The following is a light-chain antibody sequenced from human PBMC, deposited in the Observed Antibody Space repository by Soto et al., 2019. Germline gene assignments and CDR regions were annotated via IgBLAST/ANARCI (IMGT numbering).Light chain of an antibody. Sequence: QSVLTQPASVSGSPGQSVTISCTGTSSDVGNYNLVSWYQQHPGKAPKLMIYEVSRRPSGVSNRFSGSKSGNTASLTISGLQAGDEADYYCCSYAGSSTFYVFGTGTKVTVL. CDR3: CSYAGSSTFYV. J-gene: IGLJ1*01. V-gene: IGLV2-23*02. CDR2: EVS. CDR1: SSDVGNYNL.